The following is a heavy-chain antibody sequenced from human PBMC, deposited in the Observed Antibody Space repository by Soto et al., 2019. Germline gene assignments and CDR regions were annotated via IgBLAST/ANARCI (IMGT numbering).Heavy chain of an antibody. CDR2: ISAYNGNT. Sequence: SGQVSYKDSRYTFTSYGISWGRQAPVQGLEWMGWISAYNGNTNYAQKLQGRVTMTTDTSTSTAYMELRRLRCDDTAVYYCARDRDASAWYYYYYGMDVWGQGTKVTVSS. J-gene: IGHJ6*02. V-gene: IGHV1-18*01. CDR3: ARDRDASAWYYYYYGMDV. CDR1: RYTFTSYG.